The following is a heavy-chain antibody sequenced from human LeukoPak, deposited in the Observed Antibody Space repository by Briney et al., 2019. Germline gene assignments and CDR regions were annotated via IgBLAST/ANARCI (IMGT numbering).Heavy chain of an antibody. Sequence: GGSLRLSCAASGFTFSSYSMNWVRQAPGKGLEWVSSISSSSIYIYYADSVKGRFTISRDNAKNSLYLQMNSLRAEDTAVYYCAKDSLRERIVGSTTRGVNDYWGQGTLVTVSS. CDR2: ISSSSIYI. V-gene: IGHV3-21*01. CDR3: AKDSLRERIVGSTTRGVNDY. CDR1: GFTFSSYS. J-gene: IGHJ4*02. D-gene: IGHD1-26*01.